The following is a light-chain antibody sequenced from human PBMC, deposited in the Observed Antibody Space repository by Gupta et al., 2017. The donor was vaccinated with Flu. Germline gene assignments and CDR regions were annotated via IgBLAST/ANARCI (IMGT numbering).Light chain of an antibody. J-gene: IGLJ3*02. CDR1: SSNIGKNY. Sequence: SSNIGKNYVSWYQHPPGTAPKLLIYENDKRPSGIPDRFSGAKSGTSATLSITGLQTGDEADYYCGTWDDSLYTMLFGGGTKLTVL. CDR2: END. CDR3: GTWDDSLYTML. V-gene: IGLV1-51*02.